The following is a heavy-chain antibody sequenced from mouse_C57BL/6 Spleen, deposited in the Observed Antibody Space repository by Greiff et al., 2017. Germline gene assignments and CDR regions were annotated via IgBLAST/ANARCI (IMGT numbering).Heavy chain of an antibody. Sequence: VKLVESDAELVKPGASVKISCKVSGYTFTDHTIHWMKQRPEQGLEWIGYIYPRDGSTKYNEKFKGKATLTADKSSNTAYMQLNSLTSEDSAVYFCARWGVITTVVATYYFDYWGQGTTLTVSS. CDR3: ARWGVITTVVATYYFDY. CDR1: GYTFTDHT. J-gene: IGHJ2*01. D-gene: IGHD1-1*01. V-gene: IGHV1-78*01. CDR2: IYPRDGST.